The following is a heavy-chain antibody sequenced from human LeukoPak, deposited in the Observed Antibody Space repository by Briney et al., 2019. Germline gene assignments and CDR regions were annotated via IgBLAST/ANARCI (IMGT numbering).Heavy chain of an antibody. Sequence: PGGSLRLSCAASGFTFSSYGMHWVRQAPGKGLEWVAFIRYDGSNKYYADSVKGRFTISRDNSKNTLYLQMNSLRAEDTAVYYCAKWGCSSTSCYSNGAFDIWGQGTMVTVSS. V-gene: IGHV3-30*02. D-gene: IGHD2-2*02. J-gene: IGHJ3*02. CDR1: GFTFSSYG. CDR3: AKWGCSSTSCYSNGAFDI. CDR2: IRYDGSNK.